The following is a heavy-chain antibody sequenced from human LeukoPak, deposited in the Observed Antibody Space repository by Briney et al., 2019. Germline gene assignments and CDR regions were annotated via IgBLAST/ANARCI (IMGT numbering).Heavy chain of an antibody. CDR3: ASGTPQFDY. Sequence: SETLSRTRTVSAGSISSSSYYWGWIRQPPGKGHQWIGSIYYSGSTYCNPSLKSRVTISVDTSKNQFSLKLSSVTAADTAEYYCASGTPQFDYWGQGTLVTVSS. CDR1: AGSISSSSYY. J-gene: IGHJ4*02. V-gene: IGHV4-39*01. D-gene: IGHD2-15*01. CDR2: IYYSGST.